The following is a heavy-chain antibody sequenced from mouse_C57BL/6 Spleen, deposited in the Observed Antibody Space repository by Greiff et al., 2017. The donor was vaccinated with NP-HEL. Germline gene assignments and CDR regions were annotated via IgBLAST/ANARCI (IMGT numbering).Heavy chain of an antibody. CDR3: AVYYGNYGYAMDY. J-gene: IGHJ4*01. D-gene: IGHD2-1*01. V-gene: IGHV1-64*01. CDR1: GYTFTSYW. Sequence: VKLKQPGAELVKPGASVKLSCKASGYTFTSYWMPWVKQRPGQGLEWIGMIHPNSGSTNYNEKFKSKATLTVDKSSSTAYMQLSSLTSEDSAVYYWAVYYGNYGYAMDYWGQGTSVTVSS. CDR2: IHPNSGST.